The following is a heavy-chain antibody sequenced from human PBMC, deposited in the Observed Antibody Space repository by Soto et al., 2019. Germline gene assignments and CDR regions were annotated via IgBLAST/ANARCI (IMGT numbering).Heavy chain of an antibody. V-gene: IGHV4-59*01. Sequence: SETLSLTCTVSGGSISSYYWSLIRQPPGKGLEWIGYIYYSGSTNYNPSLKSRVTISVDTSKNQFSLKLSSVTAADTAVYYCAREGIAEDFDYWGQGTLVTVSS. CDR2: IYYSGST. CDR3: AREGIAEDFDY. D-gene: IGHD6-13*01. J-gene: IGHJ4*02. CDR1: GGSISSYY.